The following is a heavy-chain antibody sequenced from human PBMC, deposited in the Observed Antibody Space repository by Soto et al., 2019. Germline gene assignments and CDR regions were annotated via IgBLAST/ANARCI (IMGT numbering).Heavy chain of an antibody. CDR2: MNPNSGNT. D-gene: IGHD6-6*01. CDR3: ARSMAARPRIYYYYYYYMDV. V-gene: IGHV1-8*02. J-gene: IGHJ6*03. Sequence: ASVKVSCKASGYTSTNYGMHWVRQATGQGLEWMGWMNPNSGNTGYAQKFQGRVTMTRNTSISTAYMELSSLRSEDTAVYYCARSMAARPRIYYYYYYYMDVWGKGTTVTVSS. CDR1: GYTSTNYG.